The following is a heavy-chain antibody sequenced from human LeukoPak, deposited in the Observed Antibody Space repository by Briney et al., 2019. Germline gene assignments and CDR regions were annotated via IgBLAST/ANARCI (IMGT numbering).Heavy chain of an antibody. CDR3: ARVQSYSNSPLDS. CDR1: GFTLSSYA. D-gene: IGHD6-6*01. CDR2: IQYDGAHS. Sequence: GGSLRLSCAASGFTLSSYAMSWVRQSPGKGLEWVAFIQYDGAHSYYADSVKGRFTISRDSTENTLYLQMNSLRPEDTAVYYCARVQSYSNSPLDSWGQGTLVTVSS. J-gene: IGHJ4*02. V-gene: IGHV3-30*02.